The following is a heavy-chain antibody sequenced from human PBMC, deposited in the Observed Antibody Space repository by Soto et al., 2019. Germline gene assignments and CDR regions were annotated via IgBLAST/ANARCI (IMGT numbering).Heavy chain of an antibody. CDR3: ARARATIAAAAIFDC. CDR2: VYRTGST. D-gene: IGHD6-13*01. V-gene: IGHV4-4*02. CDR1: VGSISTSNW. Sequence: QVQLQESGPGLVKPSGTLSLTCAVSVGSISTSNWWSWVRQHPGKGLEWIGEVYRTGSTNYNPSLESRVIVSVDKSKNQFSLKLTSVIAADTAVYYCARARATIAAAAIFDCWGQGTLVTVSS. J-gene: IGHJ4*02.